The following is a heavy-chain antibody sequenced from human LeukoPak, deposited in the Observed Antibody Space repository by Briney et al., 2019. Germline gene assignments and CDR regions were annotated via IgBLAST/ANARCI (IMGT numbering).Heavy chain of an antibody. Sequence: SETLSLTCTVSGGSISETNYYWGWLRHPPGKGLEWIGVMYYSGNTYYNPSLKSRITISLDTSKNQFSLKLSSVTAEDKAVYYCTRYNSDGGCFDPWGQGTLVTVSS. D-gene: IGHD1-20*01. CDR1: GGSISETNYY. V-gene: IGHV4-39*07. J-gene: IGHJ5*02. CDR2: MYYSGNT. CDR3: TRYNSDGGCFDP.